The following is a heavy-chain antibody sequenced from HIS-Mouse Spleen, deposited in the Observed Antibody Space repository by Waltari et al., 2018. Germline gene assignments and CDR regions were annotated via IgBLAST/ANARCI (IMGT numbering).Heavy chain of an antibody. CDR3: ASRTSYSSSFDY. CDR1: GFTVSSNY. Sequence: EVQLVETGGGLIQPGGSLRLSCAASGFTVSSNYMSWVRQAPGKGLERVSVIYSGGRTYYADSVKGRFTSSRDNAKNTLYLQMNSLGAEDTAVYYCASRTSYSSSFDYWGQGTLVTVSS. V-gene: IGHV3-53*02. J-gene: IGHJ4*02. D-gene: IGHD6-6*01. CDR2: IYSGGRT.